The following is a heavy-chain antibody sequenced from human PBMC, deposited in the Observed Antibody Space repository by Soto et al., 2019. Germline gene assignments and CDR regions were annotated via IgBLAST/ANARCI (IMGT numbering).Heavy chain of an antibody. CDR2: IYYSGST. Sequence: QVQLQESGPGLVKPSETLSLTCTVSGGSISSYYWSWIRQPPGKGLEWIGYIYYSGSTNYNPSLKRRVTISVDTSKNQFSLKLSSVTAADTAVYYCARDIGGATSWGFDPWGQGTLVTVSS. J-gene: IGHJ5*02. D-gene: IGHD1-26*01. CDR1: GGSISSYY. CDR3: ARDIGGATSWGFDP. V-gene: IGHV4-59*01.